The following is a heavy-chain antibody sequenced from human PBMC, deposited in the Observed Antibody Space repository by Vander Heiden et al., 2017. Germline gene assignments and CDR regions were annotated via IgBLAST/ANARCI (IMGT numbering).Heavy chain of an antibody. Sequence: QLQLQESGPGLVKPSETLSLTCTVSGGSISSSSYYWGWIRQPPGKGLEWIGSIYYSGSTYYNPSLKSRVTISVDTSKNQFSLKLSSVTAADTAVYYCARAQGGGDVGYYYYYGMDVWGQGTTVTVSS. CDR3: ARAQGGGDVGYYYYYGMDV. V-gene: IGHV4-39*01. J-gene: IGHJ6*02. CDR2: IYYSGST. CDR1: GGSISSSSYY. D-gene: IGHD2-21*02.